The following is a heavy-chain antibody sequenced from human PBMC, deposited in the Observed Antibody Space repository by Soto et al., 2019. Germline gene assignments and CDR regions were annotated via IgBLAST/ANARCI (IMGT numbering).Heavy chain of an antibody. V-gene: IGHV4-30-4*01. Sequence: SETLSLTCTVSGGSISSGDYYWSWIRQPPGKGLEWIGYIYYSGSTYYNPSLKSRVTISADTSKNQFSLKLSSVTAADTAVYYCASALPSVALYYFDYWGQGTLVTVSS. J-gene: IGHJ4*02. CDR3: ASALPSVALYYFDY. CDR2: IYYSGST. CDR1: GGSISSGDYY. D-gene: IGHD6-19*01.